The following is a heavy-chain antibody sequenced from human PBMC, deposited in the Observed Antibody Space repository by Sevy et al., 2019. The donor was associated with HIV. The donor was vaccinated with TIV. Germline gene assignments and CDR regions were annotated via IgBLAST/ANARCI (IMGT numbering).Heavy chain of an antibody. V-gene: IGHV3-15*01. CDR1: GFSFTNAW. Sequence: GGSLRLSCAASGFSFTNAWMSWVRQAPGKGLEWDGRIKSKTDGGTRDFAAPLKGRFAISRDDSKSTFYLQMDSLKTEDTGVYYCTAGVGTSDCDYWGQGILVTVSS. CDR3: TAGVGTSDCDY. J-gene: IGHJ4*02. D-gene: IGHD1-26*01. CDR2: IKSKTDGGTR.